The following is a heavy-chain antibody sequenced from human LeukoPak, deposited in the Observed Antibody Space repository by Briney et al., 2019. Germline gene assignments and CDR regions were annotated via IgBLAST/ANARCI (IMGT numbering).Heavy chain of an antibody. V-gene: IGHV3-15*01. CDR3: TTDSIAAAVTAVLRHPPDFDY. Sequence: GGSLRLSCAASGFTFSHAWMSWVRQAPGKGLEWVGRIKSKTDGGTTDYAAPVKGRFTISRDDSKNTLYLQMNSLKTEDTAVYYCTTDSIAAAVTAVLRHPPDFDYWGQGTLVTASS. CDR2: IKSKTDGGTT. J-gene: IGHJ4*02. CDR1: GFTFSHAW. D-gene: IGHD6-13*01.